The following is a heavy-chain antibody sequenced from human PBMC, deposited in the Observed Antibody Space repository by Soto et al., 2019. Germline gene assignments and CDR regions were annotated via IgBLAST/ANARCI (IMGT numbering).Heavy chain of an antibody. Sequence: SETLSLTCTVSGGSISRYYWSWIRQPPGKGLEWIGYIYYTGSTNCSPSLMRRVTISVDTSKNQFSLKLTSVTAADTAVYFCARHGDGYNYGTFTGFDNWGQGTLVTVS. CDR1: GGSISRYY. V-gene: IGHV4-59*08. CDR3: ARHGDGYNYGTFTGFDN. CDR2: IYYTGST. D-gene: IGHD5-12*01. J-gene: IGHJ4*02.